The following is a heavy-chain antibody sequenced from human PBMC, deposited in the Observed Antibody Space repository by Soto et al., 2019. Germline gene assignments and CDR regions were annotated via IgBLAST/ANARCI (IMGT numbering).Heavy chain of an antibody. CDR1: GFTFSDYY. Sequence: PGGSLRLSCAASGFTFSDYYMSWIRQAPGKGLEWVSYISTSSIYANYTDSVKGRFTISRDNAKNSLYLQMSSLRAEDTAVYYCARTGREYSYGSSDYWGQGTLVTVSS. CDR3: ARTGREYSYGSSDY. D-gene: IGHD5-18*01. J-gene: IGHJ4*02. CDR2: ISTSSIYA. V-gene: IGHV3-11*06.